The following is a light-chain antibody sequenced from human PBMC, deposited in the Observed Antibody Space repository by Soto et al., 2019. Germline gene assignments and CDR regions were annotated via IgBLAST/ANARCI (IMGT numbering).Light chain of an antibody. CDR1: SSDVGSYNL. J-gene: IGLJ2*01. V-gene: IGLV2-23*03. CDR2: EGS. Sequence: QSALTQPASVSGSPGQSITISCTGTSSDVGSYNLVSWYQQHPGKAPKLMIYEGSKRPSGVSNRFSGSKSGNTASLTISGLQAEDAADYYSCPYAGSRPFGLGRGTKLPVL. CDR3: CPYAGSRPFG.